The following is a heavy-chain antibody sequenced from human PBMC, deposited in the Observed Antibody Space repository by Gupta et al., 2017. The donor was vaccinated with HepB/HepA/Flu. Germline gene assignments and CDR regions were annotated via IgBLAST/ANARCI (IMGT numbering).Heavy chain of an antibody. J-gene: IGHJ4*02. D-gene: IGHD2-21*02. Sequence: EVQLLQSGGEVKKPGNSMKISCKGSGYTFSTYWIGWVRHMPGKGLEWMGLIYPDNSETRDSPSFQGQVTLSVDKSISTAYLHLSSLKTSDTAMYYCARHVRECDTYRILDSWGQGTLVTVSS. CDR1: GYTFSTYW. CDR3: ARHVRECDTYRILDS. CDR2: IYPDNSET. V-gene: IGHV5-51*01.